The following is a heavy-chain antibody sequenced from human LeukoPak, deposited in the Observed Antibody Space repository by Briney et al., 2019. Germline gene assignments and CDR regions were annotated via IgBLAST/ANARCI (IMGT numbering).Heavy chain of an antibody. CDR2: IHYSGST. D-gene: IGHD2-2*01. Sequence: SETLSLTCTVSGGSISSGDYYWSWIRQPLGKGLEWIGYIHYSGSTYYNPSLKSRVTISVDTSKNQFSLKLSSVTAADTAVYYCARDRGYCSSTSCYRDFDYWGQGTLVTVSS. J-gene: IGHJ4*02. CDR3: ARDRGYCSSTSCYRDFDY. CDR1: GGSISSGDYY. V-gene: IGHV4-30-4*08.